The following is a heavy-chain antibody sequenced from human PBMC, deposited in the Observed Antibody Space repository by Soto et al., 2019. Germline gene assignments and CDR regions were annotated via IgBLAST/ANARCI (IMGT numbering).Heavy chain of an antibody. J-gene: IGHJ4*02. D-gene: IGHD6-13*01. CDR2: IYYSGST. V-gene: IGHV4-59*01. CDR3: ARGPGSSSWYPFDY. Sequence: PSETLSLTCTVSGGSISSYYWSWIRQPPGKGLEWIGYIYYSGSTNYNPSLKSRVTISVDTSKNQFSLKLSSVTAADTAVYYCARGPGSSSWYPFDYWGQGTLVTVSS. CDR1: GGSISSYY.